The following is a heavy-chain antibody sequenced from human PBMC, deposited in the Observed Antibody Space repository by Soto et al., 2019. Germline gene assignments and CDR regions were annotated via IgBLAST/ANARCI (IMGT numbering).Heavy chain of an antibody. CDR3: ATVRYGGYSYYFDY. J-gene: IGHJ4*02. CDR2: IQQDGGEK. V-gene: IGHV3-7*03. CDR1: GFTFSRFG. Sequence: PXGSLRLSCAVSGFTFSRFGMGWVRQAPGRGLEWVANIQQDGGEKYYVDSVKGRFTMSKDNVKNSLYLQMKSLGAEDTAVYYCATVRYGGYSYYFDYWGQGALVTVPS. D-gene: IGHD2-21*02.